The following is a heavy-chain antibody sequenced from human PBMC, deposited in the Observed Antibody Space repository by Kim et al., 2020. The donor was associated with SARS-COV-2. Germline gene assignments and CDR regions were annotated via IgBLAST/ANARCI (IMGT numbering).Heavy chain of an antibody. CDR1: GGSFSGYY. J-gene: IGHJ4*02. CDR3: SRGQRYSTH. V-gene: IGHV4-34*01. D-gene: IGHD4-4*01. CDR2: INHSGST. Sequence: SETLSLTCAVYGGSFSGYYWSWIRQPPGKGLEWIGEINHSGSTNYNPSLKSRVTISVDTAKNQFSLKLSSVTAADTAVDYCSRGQRYSTHLGQGTLVTGS.